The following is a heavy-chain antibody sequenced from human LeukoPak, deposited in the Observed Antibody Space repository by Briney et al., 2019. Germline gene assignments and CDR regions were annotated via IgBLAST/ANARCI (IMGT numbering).Heavy chain of an antibody. J-gene: IGHJ4*02. Sequence: SETLSLTCAVSGGSISSGGYSWSWIRQPPGKGLEWIGSIYYSGSTYYNPSLKSRVTISVDTSKNQFSLKLSSVTAADTAVYYCARAPATVTSLFDYWGQGTLVTVSS. D-gene: IGHD4-17*01. CDR2: IYYSGST. CDR1: GGSISSGGYS. V-gene: IGHV4-30-2*03. CDR3: ARAPATVTSLFDY.